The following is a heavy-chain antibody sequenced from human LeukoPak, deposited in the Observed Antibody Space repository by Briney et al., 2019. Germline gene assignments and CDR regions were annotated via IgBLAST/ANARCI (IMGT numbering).Heavy chain of an antibody. CDR2: IWYDGSNK. J-gene: IGHJ1*01. V-gene: IGHV3-33*08. D-gene: IGHD2-15*01. CDR1: GFTFSSYG. Sequence: GGSLRLFCAASGFTFSSYGMHWVRQAPGKGLEWVAVIWYDGSNKYYADSVKGRFTISRDNSKNTLYLQMNSLRAEDTAVYYCARAWEYCSGGSCYSEYFQHWGQGTLVTVSS. CDR3: ARAWEYCSGGSCYSEYFQH.